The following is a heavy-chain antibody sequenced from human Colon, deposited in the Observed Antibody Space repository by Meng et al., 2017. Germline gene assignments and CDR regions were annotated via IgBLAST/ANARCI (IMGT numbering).Heavy chain of an antibody. J-gene: IGHJ5*02. CDR3: ARERLSSGWYGGRWFDP. CDR1: VGSFSGYY. V-gene: IGHV4-34*01. CDR2: INHSGST. Sequence: QVPLSTCGPGLLKPSETLSPTLAVYVGSFSGYYWGWIRQPPGKGLEWIGEINHSGSTNYNPSLKSRVTISVDTSKNQFSLKLSSVTAADTAVYYCARERLSSGWYGGRWFDPWGQGTLVTVSS. D-gene: IGHD6-19*01.